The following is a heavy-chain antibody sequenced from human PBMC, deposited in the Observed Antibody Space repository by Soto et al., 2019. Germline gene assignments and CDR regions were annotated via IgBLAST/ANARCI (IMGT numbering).Heavy chain of an antibody. J-gene: IGHJ4*02. CDR1: GFTFSSYG. CDR2: IWYDGSNK. CDR3: AFQNTPFSFGSGSYPGGLDY. Sequence: GGSLRLSCAASGFTFSSYGMHWVRQAPGKGLEWVAVIWYDGSNKYYADSVKGRFTISRDNSKNTLYLQMNSLRAEDTAVYYCAFQNTPFSFGSGSYPGGLDYWGRGTLVTVSS. D-gene: IGHD3-10*01. V-gene: IGHV3-33*01.